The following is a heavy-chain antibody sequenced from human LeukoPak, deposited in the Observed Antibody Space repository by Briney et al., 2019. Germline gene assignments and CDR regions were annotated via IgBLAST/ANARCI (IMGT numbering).Heavy chain of an antibody. Sequence: GGYLRLSCAASGFIFSNAWMSWVRQAPGKGLEWVGRIKSKTVVGTTDYAAPVKGRFTISRDDSKNTLYLQMNSLKTEDTAVYYCTTDLGGALPFDSWGQGTLVTVSS. V-gene: IGHV3-15*01. J-gene: IGHJ4*02. D-gene: IGHD2-21*01. CDR2: IKSKTVVGTT. CDR3: TTDLGGALPFDS. CDR1: GFIFSNAW.